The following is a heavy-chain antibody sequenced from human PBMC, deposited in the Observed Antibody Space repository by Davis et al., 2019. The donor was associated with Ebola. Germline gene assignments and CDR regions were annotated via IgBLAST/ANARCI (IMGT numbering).Heavy chain of an antibody. J-gene: IGHJ4*02. Sequence: MPSETLSLTCTVSGGSISRGGYYWSWIRQHPGKGLEWIGYIYYSGSTYYNPSLKSRVTISVDTSKNQFSLKLSSVTAADTAVYYCARILWGDPRLADYWGQGTLVTVSS. CDR1: GGSISRGGYY. CDR2: IYYSGST. D-gene: IGHD3-16*01. V-gene: IGHV4-31*03. CDR3: ARILWGDPRLADY.